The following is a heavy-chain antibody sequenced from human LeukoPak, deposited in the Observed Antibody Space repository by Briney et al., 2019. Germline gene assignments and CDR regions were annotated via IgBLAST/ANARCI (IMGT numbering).Heavy chain of an antibody. J-gene: IGHJ4*02. D-gene: IGHD3-10*01. CDR3: ARGWGYYGSGSYYNAVDY. V-gene: IGHV4-59*12. CDR2: TYYSGST. Sequence: NPSETLSLTCAVSADSISTYYWSWIRQPPGKGLEWIGYTYYSGSTNYNPSLKSRVTISVDTSKNQFSLKLSSVTAADTAVYYCARGWGYYGSGSYYNAVDYWGQGTLVTVSS. CDR1: ADSISTYY.